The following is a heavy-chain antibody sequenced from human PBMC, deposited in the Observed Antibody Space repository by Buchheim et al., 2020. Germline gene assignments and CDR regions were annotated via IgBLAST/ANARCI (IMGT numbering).Heavy chain of an antibody. Sequence: QVQLVESGGGVVQPGRSLRLSCAASGFTFSSYAMHWVRQAPGKGLEWVAVISNDGSIQYYADSVKGRFTLSRDNSKNPLYLQMNSLRAEDTAVYYCAKKGGIGRVTDYYDYWGQGTL. CDR1: GFTFSSYA. J-gene: IGHJ4*02. CDR2: ISNDGSIQ. D-gene: IGHD3-16*01. V-gene: IGHV3-30-3*02. CDR3: AKKGGIGRVTDYYDY.